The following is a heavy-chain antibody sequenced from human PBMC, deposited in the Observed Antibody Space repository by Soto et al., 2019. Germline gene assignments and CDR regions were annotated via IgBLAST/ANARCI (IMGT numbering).Heavy chain of an antibody. D-gene: IGHD5-18*01. CDR3: AKSAQQLWLLFDY. CDR2: ISGSGGST. V-gene: IGHV3-23*01. J-gene: IGHJ4*02. CDR1: GFTFSSYA. Sequence: EVQLLESGGGLVQPGGSLRLSCAASGFTFSSYAMSWVRQAPGKGLEWVSAISGSGGSTYYADSVKGRFTISRDNSKNTLDLQMNSLRAEETAVYYCAKSAQQLWLLFDYWGQGTLVTVSS.